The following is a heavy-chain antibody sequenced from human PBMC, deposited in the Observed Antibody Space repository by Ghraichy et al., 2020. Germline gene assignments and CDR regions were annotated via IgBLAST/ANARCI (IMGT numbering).Heavy chain of an antibody. D-gene: IGHD6-13*01. Sequence: GALRLSCAASGFTFSSYEMNWVRQAPGKGLEWVSYISSSGSTIYYADSVKGRFTISRDNAKNSLYLQMNSLRAEDTAVYYCARVSIAAADFDYWGQGTLVTVSS. CDR3: ARVSIAAADFDY. CDR1: GFTFSSYE. V-gene: IGHV3-48*03. J-gene: IGHJ4*02. CDR2: ISSSGSTI.